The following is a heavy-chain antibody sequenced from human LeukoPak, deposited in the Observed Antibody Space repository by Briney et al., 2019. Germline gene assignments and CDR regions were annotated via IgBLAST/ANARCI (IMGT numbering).Heavy chain of an antibody. V-gene: IGHV3-21*01. CDR3: ARGRWLHSSDY. J-gene: IGHJ4*02. CDR2: ISSSSSYI. CDR1: GFTFSSYS. D-gene: IGHD5-24*01. Sequence: GRSLRLSCAASGFTFSSYSMNWVRQAPGKGLEWVSSISSSSSYIYYADSVKGRFTISRDNAKNSLYLQMNSLRAEDTAVYYCARGRWLHSSDYWGQGTLVTVSS.